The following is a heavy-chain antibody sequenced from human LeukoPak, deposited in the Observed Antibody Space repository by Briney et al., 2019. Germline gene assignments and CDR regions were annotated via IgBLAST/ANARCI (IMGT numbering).Heavy chain of an antibody. J-gene: IGHJ4*02. D-gene: IGHD3-10*01. Sequence: GGSLRLSCAASGFTFSSYAMSWVRQAPGKGLEWVSAIVGSGDSTYYADSVKGRFTISRDNAKNSLYLQMNSLRAEDTAVYYCARSYYYGSGSVYYWGQGTLVTVSS. CDR1: GFTFSSYA. CDR3: ARSYYYGSGSVYY. CDR2: IVGSGDST. V-gene: IGHV3-23*01.